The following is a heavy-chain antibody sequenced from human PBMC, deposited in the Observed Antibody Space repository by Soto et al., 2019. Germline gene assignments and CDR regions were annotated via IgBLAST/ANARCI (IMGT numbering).Heavy chain of an antibody. CDR3: ARGGVLRFFEWLLSN. CDR1: GSTSSSSS. Sequence: RTLVLPCAPSGSTSSSSSMTWVRQAPGKGLEWVSSISSSSSYIYYADSVKGRFTISRDNAKNSLYLQMNSLRAEDTAAYYCARGGVLRFFEWLLSNWGQGTLGTVYS. V-gene: IGHV3-21*01. CDR2: ISSSSSYI. D-gene: IGHD3-3*01. J-gene: IGHJ4*02.